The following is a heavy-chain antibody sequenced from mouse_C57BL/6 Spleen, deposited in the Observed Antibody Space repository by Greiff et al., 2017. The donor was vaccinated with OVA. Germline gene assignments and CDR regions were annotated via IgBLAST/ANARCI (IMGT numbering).Heavy chain of an antibody. CDR2: IDPSDSYT. CDR1: GYTFTSYW. D-gene: IGHD1-1*01. J-gene: IGHJ2*01. V-gene: IGHV1-50*01. CDR3: ARRGTVVATYYFDY. Sequence: QVHVKQSGAELVKPGASVKLSCKASGYTFTSYWMQWVKQRPGQGLEWIGEIDPSDSYTNYNQKFKGKATLTVDTSSSTAYMQLSSLTSEDSAVYYCARRGTVVATYYFDYWGQGTTLTVSS.